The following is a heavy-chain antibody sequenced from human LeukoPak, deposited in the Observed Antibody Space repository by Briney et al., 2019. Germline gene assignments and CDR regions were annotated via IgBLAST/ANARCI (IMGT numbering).Heavy chain of an antibody. V-gene: IGHV3-30*02. CDR3: AKDRVIAAASRFDP. Sequence: TGGSLRLSCAASGFTFSSYGMHWVRQAPGKGLEWVAFIRYDGSNKYYADSVKGRFTISRDNSKNTLYLQMNSLRAEDTAVYYCAKDRVIAAASRFDPWGQGTLVTVSS. CDR2: IRYDGSNK. D-gene: IGHD6-13*01. J-gene: IGHJ5*02. CDR1: GFTFSSYG.